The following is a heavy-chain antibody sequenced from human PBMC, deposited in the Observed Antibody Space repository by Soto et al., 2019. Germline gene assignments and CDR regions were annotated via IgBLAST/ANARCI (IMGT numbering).Heavy chain of an antibody. D-gene: IGHD3-22*01. CDR2: IYYSGST. CDR3: ASYYYDSNRFDP. V-gene: IGHV4-39*01. Sequence: QLQLQESGPGLVKPSETLSLTCTVSGGSISSSSYYGGWIRQPPGKGLEWIGSIYYSGSTYYNPSLKSRVNISVDTSKNQFSLKLSTVTAADTAVYYCASYYYDSNRFDPWGQGTLVTVSS. J-gene: IGHJ5*02. CDR1: GGSISSSSYY.